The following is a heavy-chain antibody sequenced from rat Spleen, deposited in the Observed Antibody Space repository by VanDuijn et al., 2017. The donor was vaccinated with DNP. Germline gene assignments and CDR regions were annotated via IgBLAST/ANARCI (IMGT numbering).Heavy chain of an antibody. J-gene: IGHJ4*01. CDR1: EITFSNYW. CDR2: IANGGGGT. CDR3: ARDRSIRVPYVMDV. Sequence: EVQLVESGGDLVQPGRSLKLSCVASEITFSNYWMTWIRQVPGKGLEWIASIANGGGGTYCPHSGRGRFTISRDDAKNTLYLQMNSLRSEDTATYYCARDRSIRVPYVMDVWGQGTSVTVSS. D-gene: IGHD4-1*01. V-gene: IGHV5-31*01.